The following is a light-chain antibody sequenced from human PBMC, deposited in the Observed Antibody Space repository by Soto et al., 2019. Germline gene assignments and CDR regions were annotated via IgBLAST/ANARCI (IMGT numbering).Light chain of an antibody. CDR3: SSYPSSSTVV. CDR2: DVS. CDR1: SSDVGGYNY. V-gene: IGLV2-14*01. J-gene: IGLJ2*01. Sequence: QSVLTQPASVSGSPGQSITISCTGTSSDVGGYNYVSWYQQHPGKAPKLMIYDVSNRPSGISNRFSGSKSGNTASLTISGLQAEDEANNYCSSYPSSSTVVFGGGTKLTLL.